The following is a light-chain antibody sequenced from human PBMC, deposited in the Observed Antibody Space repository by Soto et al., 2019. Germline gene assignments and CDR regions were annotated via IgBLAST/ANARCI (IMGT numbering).Light chain of an antibody. V-gene: IGKV4-1*01. CDR1: QSVLSSSNNKNY. Sequence: DIVMSQSPDSLAVSLGERANTNSKSSQSVLSSSNNKNYLAWYQQKPGQPPKVLIYWASTRESGVPGRFSGSGSGTDFTLTISRLEPEDFAVYYCQQYGSSGTFGQGTKVDIK. CDR2: WAS. CDR3: QQYGSSGT. J-gene: IGKJ1*01.